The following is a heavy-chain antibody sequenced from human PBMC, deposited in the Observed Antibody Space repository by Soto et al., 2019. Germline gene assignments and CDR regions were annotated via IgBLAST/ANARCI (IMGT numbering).Heavy chain of an antibody. V-gene: IGHV3-30*18. CDR3: AKDRGGDYVDYYYYGMDV. CDR1: GFTFSSYG. CDR2: ISYDGSNK. J-gene: IGHJ6*02. Sequence: QVQLVESGGGVVQPGRSLRLSCAASGFTFSSYGMHWVRQAPGKGLEWVAVISYDGSNKYYADSVKGRFTISRDNSKKTLYLQMNSLRAEETAVYYCAKDRGGDYVDYYYYGMDVWGQGTTVTVSS. D-gene: IGHD4-17*01.